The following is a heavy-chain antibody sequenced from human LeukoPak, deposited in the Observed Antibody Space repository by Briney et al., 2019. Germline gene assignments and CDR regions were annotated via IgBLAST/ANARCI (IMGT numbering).Heavy chain of an antibody. J-gene: IGHJ4*02. Sequence: PGGSLRLSCAASGFIFSSYGIHWVRQAPGKGLEWVAFVRYDGSNKYYADSVKGRFTISRDNTKNTLYLQMNSLRAEDTAVYYCAKGGSSGWYPFDYWGQGTLVTVSS. CDR3: AKGGSSGWYPFDY. CDR2: VRYDGSNK. V-gene: IGHV3-30*02. CDR1: GFIFSSYG. D-gene: IGHD6-19*01.